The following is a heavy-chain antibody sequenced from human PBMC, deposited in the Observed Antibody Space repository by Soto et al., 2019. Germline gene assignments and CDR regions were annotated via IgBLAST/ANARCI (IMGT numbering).Heavy chain of an antibody. Sequence: QVQLVQSGAEVKKPGASVKVSCKASGYTFTSYYMHWVRQAPGQGLEWMGIINPSGGSTSYAQKFQGRVTMTRDTSTSTVYMELSILRSEDTAVYYCASVGMYRYCSGGSCTPDYWGQGSLVTVSS. CDR2: INPSGGST. D-gene: IGHD2-15*01. CDR3: ASVGMYRYCSGGSCTPDY. J-gene: IGHJ4*02. V-gene: IGHV1-46*03. CDR1: GYTFTSYY.